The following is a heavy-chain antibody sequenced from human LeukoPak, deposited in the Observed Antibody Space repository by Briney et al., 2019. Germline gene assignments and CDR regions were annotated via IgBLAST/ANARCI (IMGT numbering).Heavy chain of an antibody. D-gene: IGHD5-24*01. V-gene: IGHV1-69*13. CDR1: GGTFSSYA. CDR2: IIPIFGTA. Sequence: GASVKVSCKASGGTFSSYAISWVRQAPGQGLEWMGGIIPIFGTANYAQKFQGRVTITADESTSTAYMELSSLRSEDTAVYYCARSATGPTFYYYMDVWGKGTTVTVSS. J-gene: IGHJ6*03. CDR3: ARSATGPTFYYYMDV.